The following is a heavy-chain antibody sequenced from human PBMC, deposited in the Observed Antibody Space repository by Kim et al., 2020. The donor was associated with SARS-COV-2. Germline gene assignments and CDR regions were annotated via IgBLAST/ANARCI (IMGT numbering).Heavy chain of an antibody. CDR1: GGYISTSHYY. Sequence: SETLSLTCTVSGGYISTSHYYWAWIRQPPGKGLEWIGTIYHRGTTYYNPSLKSRVTISVDTSKNQFTLKLASVTAADPAVYYCARRTEAGGYFDFWGQVSSVTVAS. CDR2: IYHRGTT. D-gene: IGHD3-16*01. CDR3: ARRTEAGGYFDF. J-gene: IGHJ4*02. V-gene: IGHV4-39*01.